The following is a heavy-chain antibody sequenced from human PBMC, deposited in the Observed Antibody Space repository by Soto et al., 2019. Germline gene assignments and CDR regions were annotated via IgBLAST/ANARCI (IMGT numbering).Heavy chain of an antibody. CDR2: INPSGGST. CDR3: ARGGLKPVASTVTTVDYYYGMDV. D-gene: IGHD4-17*01. V-gene: IGHV1-46*03. J-gene: IGHJ6*02. CDR1: GYTFTSYY. Sequence: ASVKVSCKASGYTFTSYYMHWVRQAPGKGLEWMGIINPSGGSTSYAQKFQGRVTMTRDTSTSTVYMELSSLRSEDTAVYYCARGGLKPVASTVTTVDYYYGMDVWGQGTTVTVSS.